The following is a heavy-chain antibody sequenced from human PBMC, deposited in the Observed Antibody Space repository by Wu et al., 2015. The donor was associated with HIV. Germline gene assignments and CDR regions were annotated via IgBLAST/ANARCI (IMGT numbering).Heavy chain of an antibody. Sequence: QVQLVQSGAEVKKPGASVKVSCKASGYTFTSYDINWVRQATGQGLEWMGWMNPNSGNTGYAQKFQGRVTMTRNTSISTAYMELSSLRSEDTAVYYCARGRRPPTMIVGKDKPPYYFDYWGQGTLVTVSS. D-gene: IGHD3-22*01. V-gene: IGHV1-8*01. CDR2: MNPNSGNT. CDR3: ARGRRPPTMIVGKDKPPYYFDY. CDR1: GYTFTSYD. J-gene: IGHJ4*02.